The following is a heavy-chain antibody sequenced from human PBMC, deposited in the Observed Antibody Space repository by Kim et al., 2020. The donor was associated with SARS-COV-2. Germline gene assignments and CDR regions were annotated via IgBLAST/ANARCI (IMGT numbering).Heavy chain of an antibody. V-gene: IGHV1-69*01. Sequence: ANYAQKFQGRVTITADESTSTAYMELSSLRSEDTAVYYCARDLRLDAFDIWGQGTMVTVSS. CDR2: A. J-gene: IGHJ3*02. CDR3: ARDLRLDAFDI.